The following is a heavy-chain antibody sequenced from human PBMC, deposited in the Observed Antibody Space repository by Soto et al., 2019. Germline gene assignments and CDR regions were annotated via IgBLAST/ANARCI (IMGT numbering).Heavy chain of an antibody. CDR2: IGTAGDT. J-gene: IGHJ5*02. CDR3: ARDSGYGHLSRLSYFDP. CDR1: GFTFSSYD. Sequence: GGSLRLSCAASGFTFSSYDMHWVRQATGKGLEWVSAIGTAGDTYYPGSVKGRFTISRENAKNSLYLQMNSLRAEDTAVYYCARDSGYGHLSRLSYFDPWGQGTLVTVSS. V-gene: IGHV3-13*01. D-gene: IGHD5-12*01.